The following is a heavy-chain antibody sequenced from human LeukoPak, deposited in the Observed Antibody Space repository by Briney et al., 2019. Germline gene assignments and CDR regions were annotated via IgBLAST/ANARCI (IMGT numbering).Heavy chain of an antibody. CDR2: IFHTGST. V-gene: IGHV4-59*08. CDR1: GGSIGLYY. Sequence: SETLSLTCTVSGGSIGLYYWAWIRQPPGKGLKWIGYIFHTGSTNYNPSLKSRLTISVDTSRNQFSLRLSSVTAADTAVYYCARHQHAGREHYYGIDVWGQGTTVSVSS. D-gene: IGHD1-26*01. J-gene: IGHJ6*02. CDR3: ARHQHAGREHYYGIDV.